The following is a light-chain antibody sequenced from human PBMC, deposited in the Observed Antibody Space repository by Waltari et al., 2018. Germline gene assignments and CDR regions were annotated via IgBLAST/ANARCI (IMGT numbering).Light chain of an antibody. CDR2: KAS. J-gene: IGKJ2*01. Sequence: DIKMTQSPSTLSASVGDRVTITCRASQSISTWLAWFQQKPGNAPKVLIYKASSLESGVPSRFSGSGSGTEFTLTISSLQPDDFATYYCQHYNSFPYTFGQGTKLEIK. V-gene: IGKV1-5*03. CDR1: QSISTW. CDR3: QHYNSFPYT.